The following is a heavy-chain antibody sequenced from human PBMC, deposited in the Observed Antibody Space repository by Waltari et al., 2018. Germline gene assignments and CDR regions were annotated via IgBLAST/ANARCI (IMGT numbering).Heavy chain of an antibody. CDR2: ISSGASTI. V-gene: IGHV3-48*03. CDR1: GFPFRNYE. Sequence: EVQLVESGGGLVQPGGSLRLLCAASGFPFRNYEMNWVRQSPGKWLEWVSYISSGASTIFYADSVKGRFTISRDNAKNSVYLQMNSLRADDTAIYYCARGEGGANEYWGQGTLVTVSS. CDR3: ARGEGGANEY. J-gene: IGHJ4*01. D-gene: IGHD1-26*01.